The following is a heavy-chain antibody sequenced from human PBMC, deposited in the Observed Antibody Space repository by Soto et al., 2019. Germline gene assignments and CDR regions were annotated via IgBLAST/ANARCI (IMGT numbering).Heavy chain of an antibody. CDR3: ARSSDYYGSGSAIDY. Sequence: QVQLVQSGAEVKKPGSSVKVPCKASGGTFSSYTISWVRQAPGQGLEWMGRIIPILGIANYAQKFQGRVTITADKSTSTAYMELSSLRSEDTAVYYCARSSDYYGSGSAIDYWGQGTLVTVSS. V-gene: IGHV1-69*02. CDR1: GGTFSSYT. J-gene: IGHJ4*02. CDR2: IIPILGIA. D-gene: IGHD3-10*01.